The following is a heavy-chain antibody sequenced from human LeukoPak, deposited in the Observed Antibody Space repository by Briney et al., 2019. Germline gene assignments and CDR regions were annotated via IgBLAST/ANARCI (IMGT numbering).Heavy chain of an antibody. J-gene: IGHJ6*02. Sequence: GGSLRLSCAASGFTFSDYYMSWIRQAPGKGLEWVSYISSGSSDLYYTDSVKGRFTISRDNAQNLLYLQMDSLRAEDTAVYYCATGNGDYFSTNRRNAMDVWGQGTTVTVSS. CDR3: ATGNGDYFSTNRRNAMDV. CDR2: ISSGSSDL. CDR1: GFTFSDYY. D-gene: IGHD4-17*01. V-gene: IGHV3-11*06.